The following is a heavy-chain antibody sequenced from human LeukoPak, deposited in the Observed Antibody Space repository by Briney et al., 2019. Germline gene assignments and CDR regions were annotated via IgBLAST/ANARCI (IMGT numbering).Heavy chain of an antibody. CDR3: ARGCSGGSCPYPLDY. V-gene: IGHV1-2*06. D-gene: IGHD2-15*01. J-gene: IGHJ4*02. CDR1: GYTFTGYY. Sequence: ASVKVSCKASGYTFTGYYMHWVRQAPGQGLEWMGRINPNSGGTNYAQKFQGRVTMTRDTSISTAYMEVSRLRSDDTAVYYCARGCSGGSCPYPLDYWGQGTLVTVSS. CDR2: INPNSGGT.